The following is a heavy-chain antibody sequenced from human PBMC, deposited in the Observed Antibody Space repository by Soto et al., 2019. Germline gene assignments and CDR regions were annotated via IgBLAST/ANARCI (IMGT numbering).Heavy chain of an antibody. D-gene: IGHD2-2*01. CDR1: GFTFSSYA. CDR3: ANAVGYCSSTSCYPEGGYFDY. J-gene: IGHJ4*02. Sequence: GGSLRLSCAASGFTFSSYAMSWVRQAPGKGLEWVSAISGSGGSTYYADSVKGRFTISRDNSKNTLYLQMNSLRAEDTAVYYCANAVGYCSSTSCYPEGGYFDYWGQGTLVTVSS. CDR2: ISGSGGST. V-gene: IGHV3-23*01.